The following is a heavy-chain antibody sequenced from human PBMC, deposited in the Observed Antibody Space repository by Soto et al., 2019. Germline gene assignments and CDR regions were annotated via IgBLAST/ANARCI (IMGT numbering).Heavy chain of an antibody. V-gene: IGHV1-18*04. CDR3: ARVADYQLLNYFDY. CDR1: GYTFTSDG. CDR2: ISAYNGNT. J-gene: IGHJ4*02. Sequence: GSSVQVSFKASGYTFTSDGIRLLRHAPGQVLEWMGWISAYNGNTNYAQKRQGRVTMTTDTSTSTAYMELRSLRSDDTAVYYCARVADYQLLNYFDYWGQGTLVTVSS. D-gene: IGHD2-2*01.